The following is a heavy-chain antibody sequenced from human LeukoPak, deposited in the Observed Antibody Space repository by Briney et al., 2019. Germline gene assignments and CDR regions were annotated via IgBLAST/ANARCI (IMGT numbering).Heavy chain of an antibody. CDR2: IYYSGST. CDR3: ASARSGGYFDY. D-gene: IGHD4-23*01. CDR1: GGSISNYY. V-gene: IGHV4-59*01. Sequence: SETLSLTCTVSGGSISNYYWSWSRQPPGKGLEWIGYIYYSGSTNYNPSLKSRVTISVDTSKNQFSLKLSPVTAADTAVYYCASARSGGYFDYWGQGTLVTVSS. J-gene: IGHJ4*02.